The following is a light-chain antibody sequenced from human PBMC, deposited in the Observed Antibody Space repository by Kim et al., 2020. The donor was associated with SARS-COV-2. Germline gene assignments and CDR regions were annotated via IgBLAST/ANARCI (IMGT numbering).Light chain of an antibody. CDR1: QSISSW. V-gene: IGKV1-5*03. CDR2: KAS. CDR3: QQYNSYST. J-gene: IGKJ1*01. Sequence: DIQMTQSPSTLSASVGDRVTITCRASQSISSWLAWYQQKPGKAPKLLIYKASCLESGVPSRFSGSGSGTEFTLTISSLQPDDFATYYCQQYNSYSTFGQGTKVDIK.